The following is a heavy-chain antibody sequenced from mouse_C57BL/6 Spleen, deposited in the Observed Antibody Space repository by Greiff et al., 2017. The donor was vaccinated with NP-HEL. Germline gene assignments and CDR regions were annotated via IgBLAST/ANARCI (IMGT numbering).Heavy chain of an antibody. CDR1: GYTFTEYT. V-gene: IGHV1-62-2*01. CDR3: ARHDTTVVAPFDY. Sequence: VKLQQSGAELVKPGASVKLSCKASGYTFTEYTIHWVKQRSGQGLEWIGWFYHGCDSLKYNEKSKEKGTLTGDKSSSTVYMELSRLTSEDSAFYFCARHDTTVVAPFDYWGQGTTLTVSS. D-gene: IGHD1-1*01. J-gene: IGHJ2*01. CDR2: FYHGCDSL.